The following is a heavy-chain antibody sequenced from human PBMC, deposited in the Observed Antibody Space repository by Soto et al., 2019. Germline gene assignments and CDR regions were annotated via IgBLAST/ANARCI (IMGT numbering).Heavy chain of an antibody. CDR1: GGSISSYY. Sequence: SETLSLTCTVSGGSISSYYWGWIWQPPGKGLEWIGYIYYSGSTNYNPSLKSRVTISVDTSKNQFSLKLSSVTAADTAVYYCARVSHYYDSSGDFDYWGQGTLVTVS. V-gene: IGHV4-59*01. CDR2: IYYSGST. D-gene: IGHD3-22*01. CDR3: ARVSHYYDSSGDFDY. J-gene: IGHJ4*02.